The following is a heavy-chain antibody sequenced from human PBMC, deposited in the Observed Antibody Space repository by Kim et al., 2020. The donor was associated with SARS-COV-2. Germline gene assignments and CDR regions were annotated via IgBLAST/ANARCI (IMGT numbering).Heavy chain of an antibody. V-gene: IGHV6-1*01. J-gene: IGHJ6*02. CDR3: ARSGGLGGHGSLYYYYGMDV. CDR1: GDSVSSNSAA. CDR2: TYYRSKWYN. D-gene: IGHD1-26*01. Sequence: SQTLSLTCAISGDSVSSNSAAWNWIRQSPSRGLEWLGRTYYRSKWYNDYSVSVKSRITINPDTSKNQFSLQLNSVTPEDTAVYYCARSGGLGGHGSLYYYYGMDVWGQGTTVTVSS.